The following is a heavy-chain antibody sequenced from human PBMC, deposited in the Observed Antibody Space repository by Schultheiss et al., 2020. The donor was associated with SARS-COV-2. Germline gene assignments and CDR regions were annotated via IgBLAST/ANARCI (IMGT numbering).Heavy chain of an antibody. CDR1: GGSVSSGSYY. CDR2: IYYSGST. D-gene: IGHD3-22*01. J-gene: IGHJ4*02. Sequence: SQTLSLTCTVSGGSVSSGSYYWSWIRQPPGKGLEWIGYIYYSGSTNYNPSLKSRVTISVDTSKNQFSLKLSSVTAADTAVYYCARQGGRPGDSSGYQYYFDYWGQGTLVTVSS. CDR3: ARQGGRPGDSSGYQYYFDY. V-gene: IGHV4-61*01.